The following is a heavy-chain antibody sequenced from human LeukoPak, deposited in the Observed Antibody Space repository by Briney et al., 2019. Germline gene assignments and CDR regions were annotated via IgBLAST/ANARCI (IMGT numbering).Heavy chain of an antibody. J-gene: IGHJ3*02. CDR2: INSDGSTT. CDR1: GFTFSSSW. V-gene: IGHV3-74*01. Sequence: PGGSLRLSCAASGFTFSSSWMHWVRQAPGQGLVWVSRINSDGSTTSYADSVKGRFTISRDNAKNTLYLQMNSLRAEDTAVYYCTRNHQVAFDIWGQGTMVTVSS. CDR3: TRNHQVAFDI.